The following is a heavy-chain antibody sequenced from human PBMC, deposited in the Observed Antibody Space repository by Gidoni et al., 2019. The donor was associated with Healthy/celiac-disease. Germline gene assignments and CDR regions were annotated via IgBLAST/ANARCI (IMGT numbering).Heavy chain of an antibody. Sequence: QVQLQQLGAGLLKPSETLSLTCAVYGGSLSGYYWSWIRQPPGKGLEWIGEINHSGSTNYNPSLKTRVTISVDTSKNQFSLKLSSVTAADTAVYYCARLAIAAAGNDYWGQGTLVTVSS. J-gene: IGHJ4*02. D-gene: IGHD6-13*01. CDR2: INHSGST. CDR3: ARLAIAAAGNDY. V-gene: IGHV4-34*01. CDR1: GGSLSGYY.